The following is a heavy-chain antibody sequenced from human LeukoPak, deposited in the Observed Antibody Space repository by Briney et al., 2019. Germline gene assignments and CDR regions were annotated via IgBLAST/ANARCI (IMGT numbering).Heavy chain of an antibody. V-gene: IGHV4-34*01. CDR2: INHSGST. CDR3: ARDPSGSYPYGMDV. J-gene: IGHJ6*02. CDR1: GGSISSYY. D-gene: IGHD1-26*01. Sequence: PSETLSLTCTVSGGSISSYYWSWIRQPPGKGLEWIGEINHSGSTNYNPSLKSRVTISVDTSKDQFSLKLSSVTAADTAVYYCARDPSGSYPYGMDVWGQGTTVTVSS.